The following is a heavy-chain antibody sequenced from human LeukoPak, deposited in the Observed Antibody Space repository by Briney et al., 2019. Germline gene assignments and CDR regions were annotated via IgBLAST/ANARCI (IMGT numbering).Heavy chain of an antibody. Sequence: SETLSLTCTVSGGSISSTTDYWGWIRQPPGKGLEWIGSIFYSGTTYYNPSLKSRVTISVDTSKNQFSLKLSSVTAADTAVYYCARGLEWGSSVSGFDYWGQGTLVTVSS. CDR3: ARGLEWGSSVSGFDY. CDR2: IFYSGTT. J-gene: IGHJ4*02. CDR1: GGSISSTTDY. V-gene: IGHV4-39*01. D-gene: IGHD3-3*01.